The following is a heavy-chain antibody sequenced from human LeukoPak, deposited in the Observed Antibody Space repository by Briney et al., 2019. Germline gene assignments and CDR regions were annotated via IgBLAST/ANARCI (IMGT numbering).Heavy chain of an antibody. Sequence: SETLSLTCTVSGGSISSSSYYWGWIRQPPGKGLEWIGSIYYSGSTYYNPSLKSRVTMSVDTSKNQFSLKLSSVTAADTAVYYCARVVITFGGVIDHFDYWGQGTLVTVSS. CDR3: ARVVITFGGVIDHFDY. J-gene: IGHJ4*02. CDR2: IYYSGST. D-gene: IGHD3-16*02. V-gene: IGHV4-39*07. CDR1: GGSISSSSYY.